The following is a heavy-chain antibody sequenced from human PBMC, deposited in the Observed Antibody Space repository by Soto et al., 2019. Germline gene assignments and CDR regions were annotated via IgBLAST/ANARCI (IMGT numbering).Heavy chain of an antibody. J-gene: IGHJ6*02. CDR3: ARTGGAWTTSGGRYYYYGMDV. CDR2: IKQDGSEK. Sequence: GGSLRLSCAASGFTFSSYWMSWVRQAPGKGLEWVANIKQDGSEKYYVDSVKGRFTISRDNAKNSLYLQMNSLRAEDTAVYYCARTGGAWTTSGGRYYYYGMDVWDQGTTVTVSS. D-gene: IGHD4-17*01. V-gene: IGHV3-7*05. CDR1: GFTFSSYW.